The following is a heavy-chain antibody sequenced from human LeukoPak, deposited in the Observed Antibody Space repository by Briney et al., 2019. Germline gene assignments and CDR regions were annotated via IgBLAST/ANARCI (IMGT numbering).Heavy chain of an antibody. J-gene: IGHJ4*02. CDR3: ANADDILTGYAAY. V-gene: IGHV3-30*18. Sequence: GGSLRLSCAASGFTFSSYGMHWVRQAPGKGLEWVAVISYDGSNKYYADSVKGRFTISRDNSENTLYLQMNSLRAEDTAVYYCANADDILTGYAAYWGQGTLVTVSS. D-gene: IGHD3-9*01. CDR1: GFTFSSYG. CDR2: ISYDGSNK.